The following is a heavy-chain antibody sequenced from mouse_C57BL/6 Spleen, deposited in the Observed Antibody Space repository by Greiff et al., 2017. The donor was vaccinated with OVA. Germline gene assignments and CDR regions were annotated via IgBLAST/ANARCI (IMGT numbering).Heavy chain of an antibody. CDR1: GYTFTDYE. J-gene: IGHJ4*01. CDR2: IDPETGGT. V-gene: IGHV1-15*01. Sequence: QVHVKQSGAELVRPGASVTLSCKASGYTFTDYEMHWVKQTPVHGLEWIGAIDPETGGTAYNQKFKGKAILTADKSSSTAYMELRSLTSEDSAVYYCASGDYYAMDYWGQGTSVTVSS. CDR3: ASGDYYAMDY. D-gene: IGHD6-1*01.